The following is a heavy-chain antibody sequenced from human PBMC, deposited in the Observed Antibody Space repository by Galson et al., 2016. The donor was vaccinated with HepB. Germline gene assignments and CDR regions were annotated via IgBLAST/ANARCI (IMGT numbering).Heavy chain of an antibody. CDR1: GFTFVGYY. V-gene: IGHV1-2*02. J-gene: IGHJ6*02. D-gene: IGHD6-19*01. Sequence: SVKVSCKASGFTFVGYYIHWVRQAPGQGLEWMGWLNPNSGATNYTQAFQGRVTFPRDSSIRTAYMELSWLRFDDTALYYCAREGRQWRATIKSRGGMDVWGQGTTVIVSS. CDR2: LNPNSGAT. CDR3: AREGRQWRATIKSRGGMDV.